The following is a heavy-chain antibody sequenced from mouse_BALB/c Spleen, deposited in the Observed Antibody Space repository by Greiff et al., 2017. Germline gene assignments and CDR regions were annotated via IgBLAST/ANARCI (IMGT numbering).Heavy chain of an antibody. D-gene: IGHD1-1*01. CDR1: GYSITSGYF. J-gene: IGHJ2*01. CDR2: ISYDGSN. V-gene: IGHV3-6*02. CDR3: AREGTTVVADY. Sequence: DVQLQESGPGLVKPSQSLSLTCSVTGYSITSGYFWNWIRQFPGNKLEWMGYISYDGSNNYNPSLKNRISITRDTSKNQFFLKLNSVTTEDTATYYCAREGTTVVADYWGQGTTLTVSS.